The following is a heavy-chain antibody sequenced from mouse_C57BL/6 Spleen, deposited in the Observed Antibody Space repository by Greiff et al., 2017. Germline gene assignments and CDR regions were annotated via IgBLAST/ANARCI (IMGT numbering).Heavy chain of an antibody. CDR2: IYPSDSET. Sequence: QVQLQQPGAELVRPGSSVKLSCKASGYTFTSYWMDWVKQRPGQGLEWIGNIYPSDSETHYNQKFKDKATLTVDKSSSTAYMQLSSLTSEDSAVYYCARRGELKAMDYWGQGTSVTVSS. V-gene: IGHV1-61*01. D-gene: IGHD1-3*01. J-gene: IGHJ4*01. CDR3: ARRGELKAMDY. CDR1: GYTFTSYW.